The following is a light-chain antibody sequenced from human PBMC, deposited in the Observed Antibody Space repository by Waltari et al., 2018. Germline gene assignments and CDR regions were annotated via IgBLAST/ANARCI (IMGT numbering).Light chain of an antibody. J-gene: IGKJ1*01. V-gene: IGKV2-28*01. Sequence: DIVMTQSPLSLPVTPGEPASISCRSSQSLMHSYGYNYLDWYLQKPGQSPQLLIYWGSNRASGIPDRFSGSGSGTDFTLKISRVEAEDVGIYYCMQALQTPRTFGQGTKVEIK. CDR3: MQALQTPRT. CDR2: WGS. CDR1: QSLMHSYGYNY.